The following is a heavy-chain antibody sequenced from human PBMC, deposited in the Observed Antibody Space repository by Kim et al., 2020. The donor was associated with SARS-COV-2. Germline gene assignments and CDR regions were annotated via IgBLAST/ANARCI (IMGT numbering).Heavy chain of an antibody. CDR3: ARVSSGYCSGGSCYYFDY. J-gene: IGHJ4*02. CDR2: INHSGST. Sequence: SETLSLTCAVYGGSFSGYYWSWIRQPPGKGLEWIGEINHSGSTNYNPSLKSRVTISVDTSKNQFSLKLSSVTAADTAVYYCARVSSGYCSGGSCYYFDYWGQGTLVTVSS. V-gene: IGHV4-34*01. D-gene: IGHD2-15*01. CDR1: GGSFSGYY.